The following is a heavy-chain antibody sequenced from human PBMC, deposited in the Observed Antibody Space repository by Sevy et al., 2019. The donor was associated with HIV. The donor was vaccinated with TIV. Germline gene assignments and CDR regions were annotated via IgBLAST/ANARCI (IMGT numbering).Heavy chain of an antibody. V-gene: IGHV3-23*01. CDR3: AKVAYSSSSGVLDAFDI. J-gene: IGHJ3*02. Sequence: GGSLRLSCAASGFTFSSYAMSWVRQAPGKGLEWVSAISGSGGSTYYADSVKGRFTISRDNSKNTLYLQMNSLRAEDTAVYYCAKVAYSSSSGVLDAFDIWGQGTIVTVSS. CDR2: ISGSGGST. CDR1: GFTFSSYA. D-gene: IGHD6-6*01.